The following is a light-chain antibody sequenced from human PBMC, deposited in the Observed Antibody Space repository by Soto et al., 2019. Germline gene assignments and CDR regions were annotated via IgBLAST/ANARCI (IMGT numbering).Light chain of an antibody. Sequence: DIQMTQSPSSLSASVGDRVTITCQASQDISNYLNWYQQKPGKAPKLLIYDASNLETGIPSRFSGRGSWTDFTFTISSLQPDDIATYYCQQYDNLPLTFGGGTKVEIK. CDR2: DAS. CDR3: QQYDNLPLT. V-gene: IGKV1-33*01. J-gene: IGKJ4*01. CDR1: QDISNY.